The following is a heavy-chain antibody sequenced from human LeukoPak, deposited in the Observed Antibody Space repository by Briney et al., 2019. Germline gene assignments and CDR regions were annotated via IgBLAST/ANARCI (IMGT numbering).Heavy chain of an antibody. Sequence: SETLSLTCSVSGGSISTYYWSWIRQPPGKGLEWIGYIYYSGSTNYNPSLKSRVTISVDTSKNQFSLRLSSVTAADTAVYYCARGLLYYDYWGQGTLVTVSS. CDR2: IYYSGST. J-gene: IGHJ4*02. D-gene: IGHD1-26*01. CDR1: GGSISTYY. V-gene: IGHV4-59*01. CDR3: ARGLLYYDY.